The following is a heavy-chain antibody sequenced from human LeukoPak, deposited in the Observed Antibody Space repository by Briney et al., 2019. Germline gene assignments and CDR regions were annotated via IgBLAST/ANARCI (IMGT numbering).Heavy chain of an antibody. V-gene: IGHV1-2*02. CDR2: INPNSGGT. CDR3: ARDLTSGWYGESYCFDY. Sequence: VASVKVSCKASGYTFTGYYMHWVRQAPGQGLEWMGWINPNSGGTNYAQKFQGRVTMTRDTSISTAYMELSRLRSDDTAVYYCARDLTSGWYGESYCFDYWGQGTLVTVSS. J-gene: IGHJ4*02. D-gene: IGHD6-19*01. CDR1: GYTFTGYY.